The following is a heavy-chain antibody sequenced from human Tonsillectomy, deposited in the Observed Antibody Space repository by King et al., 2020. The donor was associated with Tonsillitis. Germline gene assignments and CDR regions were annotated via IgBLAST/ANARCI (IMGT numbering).Heavy chain of an antibody. CDR1: GFTFDDYA. Sequence: VQLVESGGGLVQPGRSLRLSCAVSGFTFDDYAMHWVRQAPGKGLEWVSGMNWNGDTIGYADSVKGRFIITRDNARSSLYLHMNSLRPDDTALYSCGKDAAAVNHASLDIWGQGTMVTVSS. CDR3: GKDAAAVNHASLDI. CDR2: MNWNGDTI. D-gene: IGHD6-13*01. V-gene: IGHV3-9*01. J-gene: IGHJ3*02.